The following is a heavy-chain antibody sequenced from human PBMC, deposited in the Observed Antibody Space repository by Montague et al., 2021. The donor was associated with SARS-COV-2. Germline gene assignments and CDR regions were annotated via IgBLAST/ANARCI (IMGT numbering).Heavy chain of an antibody. V-gene: IGHV4-39*01. CDR2: ISYSGIT. CDR3: ARETVSAAASEIDN. D-gene: IGHD2-2*01. CDR1: GDSMSRSYHN. Sequence: SETLSLTCSVSGDSMSRSYHNWDWIRQPPGKGLEWIGTISYSGITYYSLSLKSRVTISVDTSEKQFSLKVTSMTAADTAVYYCARETVSAAASEIDNWGQGTLVTVPS. J-gene: IGHJ4*02.